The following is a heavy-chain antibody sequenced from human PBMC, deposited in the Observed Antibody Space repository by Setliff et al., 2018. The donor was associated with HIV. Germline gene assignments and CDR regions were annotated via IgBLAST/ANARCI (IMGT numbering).Heavy chain of an antibody. Sequence: GASVKVSCKASGYIFTSYYMHWVRQAPGQGLEWLEVINPSGGSTDYAQTFKDRVTMTKDTSTATVNMELRSLTSDDTAVYYCARGGIAAADKRDINFWGQGTMVTVSS. CDR3: ARGGIAAADKRDINF. D-gene: IGHD6-13*01. V-gene: IGHV1-46*01. CDR1: GYIFTSYY. J-gene: IGHJ3*01. CDR2: INPSGGST.